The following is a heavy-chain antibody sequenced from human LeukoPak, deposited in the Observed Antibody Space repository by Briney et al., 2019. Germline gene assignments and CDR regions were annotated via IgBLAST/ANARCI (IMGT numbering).Heavy chain of an antibody. CDR1: GYTFTLYY. D-gene: IGHD4-23*01. Sequence: ASVKVSCKASGYTFTLYYMHWVRQAPGQGLEWMGMINPGGGSTNYAQKFQGRVTITRDTSTSTVYMELSSLRSEDTAVYYCARDLGDYGGNPGVGWFDPWGQGTLVTVSS. V-gene: IGHV1-46*01. J-gene: IGHJ5*02. CDR2: INPGGGST. CDR3: ARDLGDYGGNPGVGWFDP.